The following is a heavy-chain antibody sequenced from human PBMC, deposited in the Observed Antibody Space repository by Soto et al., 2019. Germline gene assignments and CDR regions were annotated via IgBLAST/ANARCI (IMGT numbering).Heavy chain of an antibody. Sequence: SETLSLTCNVSGGSISNYYWTWVRQSPEKGLEWIGYMYYNGNSNYNPSLKSRVTISIDTSKNQFSLTLKSVTAADTAVYYCASGGNWFDPWGQGVLVTVSS. CDR2: MYYNGNS. CDR1: GGSISNYY. D-gene: IGHD3-16*01. J-gene: IGHJ5*02. CDR3: ASGGNWFDP. V-gene: IGHV4-59*01.